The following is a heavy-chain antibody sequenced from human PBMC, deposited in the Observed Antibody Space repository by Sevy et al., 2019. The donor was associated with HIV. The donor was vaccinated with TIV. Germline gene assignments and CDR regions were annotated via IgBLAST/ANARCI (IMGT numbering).Heavy chain of an antibody. CDR3: ARSGYSGNYFEYFQY. V-gene: IGHV4-38-2*01. J-gene: IGHJ1*01. Sequence: SETLSLTCVVSDYSINSGYYWSWIRQSPGRGLEWIGSINYSGSAHSNPSLMSRVTVSVDPSKNQFSLKVTSVTAVDSAVYYCARSGYSGNYFEYFQYWGQGTLVTVS. D-gene: IGHD5-12*01. CDR1: DYSINSGYY. CDR2: INYSGSA.